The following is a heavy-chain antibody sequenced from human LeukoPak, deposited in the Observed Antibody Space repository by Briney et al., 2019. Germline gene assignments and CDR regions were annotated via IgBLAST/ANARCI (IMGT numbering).Heavy chain of an antibody. CDR2: IHYSGST. V-gene: IGHV4-39*07. CDR1: GGSISSSSYY. D-gene: IGHD2-15*01. J-gene: IGHJ3*02. Sequence: SETLSLTCTVSGGSISSSSYYWGWIRQPPGEGLEWIGSIHYSGSTYYNPSLKGRVTISGDTSRKQFSLKLNSVTAADTAVYYCAKAEVVVAVYVAVALDIWGQGTMVTVSS. CDR3: AKAEVVVAVYVAVALDI.